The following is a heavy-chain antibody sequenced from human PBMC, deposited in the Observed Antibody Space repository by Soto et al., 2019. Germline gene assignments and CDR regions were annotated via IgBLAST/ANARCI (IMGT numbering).Heavy chain of an antibody. V-gene: IGHV4-59*01. CDR1: GGSISSYY. CDR3: ARGGYSYGHTTYYYYGMDV. Sequence: KPSETLSLTCTVSGGSISSYYWSWIRQPPGKGLEWIGYIYYSGSTNYNPSLKSRVTISVDTSKNQFSLKLSSVTAADTAVYYCARGGYSYGHTTYYYYGMDVWGQGTTVTVSS. J-gene: IGHJ6*02. D-gene: IGHD5-18*01. CDR2: IYYSGST.